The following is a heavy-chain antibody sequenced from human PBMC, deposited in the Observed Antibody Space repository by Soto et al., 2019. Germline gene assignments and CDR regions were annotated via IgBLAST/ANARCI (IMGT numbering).Heavy chain of an antibody. CDR3: AGMPYTSGLRFDP. J-gene: IGHJ5*02. Sequence: TLSLTCSFSGDSSSTSTYSWSWIRQPPGKALEWVGFIYHSGVTSYNPSLKSRVSISLDMSNSQCTLDLRSVTAADTAVYYCAGMPYTSGLRFDPWGPGTLVTVSS. V-gene: IGHV4-30-2*01. CDR1: GDSSSTSTYS. D-gene: IGHD6-19*01. CDR2: IYHSGVT.